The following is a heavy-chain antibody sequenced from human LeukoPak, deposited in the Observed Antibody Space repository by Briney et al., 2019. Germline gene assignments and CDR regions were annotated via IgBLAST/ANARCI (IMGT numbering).Heavy chain of an antibody. D-gene: IGHD2-15*01. CDR3: ARDIVHGPYCSGGSCYSDYYYGMDV. CDR2: IRSSRSTI. J-gene: IGHJ6*02. CDR1: GFTFNSYS. V-gene: IGHV3-48*04. Sequence: PGGSLKLSCAASGFTFNSYSMNWVRQAPGKGLEGVSYIRSSRSTIYYADSVKGRFTISRDNAKNSLYLQMNSLRAEDTALYYCARDIVHGPYCSGGSCYSDYYYGMDVWGQGTTVTVSS.